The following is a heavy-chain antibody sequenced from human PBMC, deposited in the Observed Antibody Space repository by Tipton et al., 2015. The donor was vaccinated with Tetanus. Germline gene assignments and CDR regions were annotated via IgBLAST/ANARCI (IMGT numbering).Heavy chain of an antibody. D-gene: IGHD4-17*01. J-gene: IGHJ3*02. CDR1: GGSISSSSYY. Sequence: TLSLTCTVSGGSISSSSYYWGWVRQPPGKGLEWIGKIYYSGITYYNPSLKSRLTISEDSSKNQFFLRINSVTAADTAVYYCARGVADEYGDYGGAPFDIWGQGTVVTVSS. V-gene: IGHV4-39*01. CDR2: IYYSGIT. CDR3: ARGVADEYGDYGGAPFDI.